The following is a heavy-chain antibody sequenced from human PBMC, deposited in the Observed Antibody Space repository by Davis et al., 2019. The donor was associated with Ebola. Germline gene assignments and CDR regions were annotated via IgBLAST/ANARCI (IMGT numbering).Heavy chain of an antibody. CDR2: IYPRDSDT. CDR1: GYSFTNYW. J-gene: IGHJ5*02. CDR3: ARSIVGGKSGRWFDP. V-gene: IGHV5-51*01. D-gene: IGHD4-23*01. Sequence: GESLKISCQGSGYSFTNYWIGWVRQMPGKGLEWMGIIYPRDSDTRYSPSFQGQVTISVDKSTSTAYLQWSSLKASDTAMYYCARSIVGGKSGRWFDPWGQGTLVTVSS.